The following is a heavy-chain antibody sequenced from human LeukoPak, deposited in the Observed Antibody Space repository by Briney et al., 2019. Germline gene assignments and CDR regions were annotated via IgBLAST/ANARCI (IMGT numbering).Heavy chain of an antibody. CDR1: GYTFTSYG. CDR3: ARVTTGYYYGYFDY. V-gene: IGHV1-18*01. CDR2: ISAYNGNT. D-gene: IGHD3-22*01. J-gene: IGHJ4*02. Sequence: ASVKVSCKASGYTFTSYGISWVRQAPGQRLEWMGWISAYNGNTNYAQKLQGRVTMTTDTSTSTAYMELRSLRSDDTAVYYCARVTTGYYYGYFDYWGQGTLVTVSS.